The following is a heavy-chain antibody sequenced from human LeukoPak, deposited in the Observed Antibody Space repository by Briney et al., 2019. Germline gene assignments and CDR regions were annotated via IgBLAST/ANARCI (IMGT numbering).Heavy chain of an antibody. V-gene: IGHV1-18*01. CDR3: AGGEHHYYYYGMDV. CDR1: GYTFTSYG. Sequence: ASVKVSCKASGYTFTSYGISWVRQAPGQGLEWMGWISAYNGNTNYAQKLQGRVTMTTDTSTSTAYMELRSLRSDDTAVYYCAGGEHHYYYYGMDVWGQGTTVTVSS. CDR2: ISAYNGNT. J-gene: IGHJ6*02.